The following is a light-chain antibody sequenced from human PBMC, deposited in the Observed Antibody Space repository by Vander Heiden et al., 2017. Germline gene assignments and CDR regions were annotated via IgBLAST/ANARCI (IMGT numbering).Light chain of an antibody. Sequence: SVLTQPPSASGAPGQRVTISCTGSSSNIGAGYDVHWYQQLPGTAPKLLIYDNSNRPSGVPDRFSGSKSGTSASLAITGLQAEDEADYYCQSYDSSLSGCYVFGTGTKVTVL. J-gene: IGLJ1*01. V-gene: IGLV1-40*01. CDR1: SSNIGAGYD. CDR3: QSYDSSLSGCYV. CDR2: DNS.